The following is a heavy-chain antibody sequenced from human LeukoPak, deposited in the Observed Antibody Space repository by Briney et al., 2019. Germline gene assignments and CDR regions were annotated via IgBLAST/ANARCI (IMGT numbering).Heavy chain of an antibody. CDR3: ARVWRYCSSTSCYPD. CDR2: MNPNSGNT. J-gene: IGHJ4*02. CDR1: GYTFTSYD. V-gene: IGHV1-8*01. Sequence: ASVKVSCKASGYTFTSYDINWVRQAIGQGLEWMGWMNPNSGNTGYAQKFQGRVTMTRNTSISTAYMELSSLRSEDTAVYYCARVWRYCSSTSCYPDWGQGTLVTVSS. D-gene: IGHD2-2*01.